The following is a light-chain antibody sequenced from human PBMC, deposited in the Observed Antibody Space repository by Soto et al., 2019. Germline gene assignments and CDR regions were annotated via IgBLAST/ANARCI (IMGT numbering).Light chain of an antibody. J-gene: IGKJ1*01. CDR3: QQYNTWPRT. Sequence: EIVLTQSPGTLSLSPGERATLSFRASQSVSSSYLAWYQQKPGQAPRLLIYGASTRATGIPARFSGSGSGTEFTLTISSLQSEDFAVYYCQQYNTWPRTFGQGTKVDIK. CDR2: GAS. CDR1: QSVSSSY. V-gene: IGKV3-15*01.